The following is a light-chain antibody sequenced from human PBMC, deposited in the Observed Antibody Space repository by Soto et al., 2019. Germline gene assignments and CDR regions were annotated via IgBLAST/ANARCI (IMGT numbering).Light chain of an antibody. CDR2: DAS. J-gene: IGKJ2*01. CDR3: QQRYNRYT. V-gene: IGKV3-11*01. CDR1: QSISSY. Sequence: EIVLTQSPATLSLSPGERVTLSCRASQSISSYLAWFQQKPGQAPRLLIYDASSRATGIPARFSGSGSGTDFTLTISSVESEDSAAYYCQQRYNRYTFGQGTKLEIK.